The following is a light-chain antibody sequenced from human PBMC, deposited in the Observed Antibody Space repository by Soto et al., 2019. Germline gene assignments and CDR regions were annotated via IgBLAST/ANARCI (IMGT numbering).Light chain of an antibody. J-gene: IGKJ1*01. CDR3: QQYRT. V-gene: IGKV1-12*01. Sequence: DIQITQSPSSVSASVGDRVTITCRASQGISSWLAWSQQKQGKAPKLLIYAASSLETGVPSRFSGSGSGTEFTLTISSLQPEDFATYYCQQYRTFGQGTKVDIK. CDR1: QGISSW. CDR2: AAS.